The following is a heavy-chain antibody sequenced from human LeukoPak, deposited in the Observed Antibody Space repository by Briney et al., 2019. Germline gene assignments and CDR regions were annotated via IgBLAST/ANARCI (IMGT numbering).Heavy chain of an antibody. D-gene: IGHD3-10*02. Sequence: GGSLRLSCAASGFTFSSYAMHWVRQVPGKGLEWVAVISYDGSNKYYADSVKGRFTISRDNSKNTLYLQMNSLRAEDTAVYYCARAPRFGELFLFDYWGQGTLVTVSS. CDR2: ISYDGSNK. CDR1: GFTFSSYA. J-gene: IGHJ4*02. V-gene: IGHV3-30-3*01. CDR3: ARAPRFGELFLFDY.